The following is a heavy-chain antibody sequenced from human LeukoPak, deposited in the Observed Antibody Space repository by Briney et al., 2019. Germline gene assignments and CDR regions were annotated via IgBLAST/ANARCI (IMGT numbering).Heavy chain of an antibody. CDR1: GFTFSSYG. CDR2: ISYDGSNK. D-gene: IGHD2-2*02. J-gene: IGHJ6*02. V-gene: IGHV3-30*18. Sequence: PGGSLRLSCAASGFTFSSYGMHWVRQAPGKGLEWGSVISYDGSNKYYADSVKGRFTISRDNSKNTLYLQMNSLRAEDTAVYYCAKEADVVPAAITFYYYYGMDVWGQATTVTVSS. CDR3: AKEADVVPAAITFYYYYGMDV.